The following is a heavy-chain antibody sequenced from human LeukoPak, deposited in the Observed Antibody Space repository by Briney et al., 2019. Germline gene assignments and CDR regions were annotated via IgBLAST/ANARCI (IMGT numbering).Heavy chain of an antibody. V-gene: IGHV3-7*01. D-gene: IGHD2-2*01. CDR2: IKQDGTEK. Sequence: QPGGSLRLSCAASGFTFSNYWMSWVRQAPGKGLEWVANIKQDGTEKYYVDSVKGRFTISRDNAKKTLSLQMNSLRAEDTDVYYCAIYCSSTTCHDAFDFWGHGTMVTVSS. CDR3: AIYCSSTTCHDAFDF. CDR1: GFTFSNYW. J-gene: IGHJ3*01.